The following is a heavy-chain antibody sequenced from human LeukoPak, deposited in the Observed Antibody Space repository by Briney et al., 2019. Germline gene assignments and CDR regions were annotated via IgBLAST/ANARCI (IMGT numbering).Heavy chain of an antibody. CDR1: GFTFSNYW. CDR3: VRDGGVSGYDLLDY. V-gene: IGHV3-7*01. Sequence: GGSLRLSCAASGFTFSNYWMTWVRQAPGKGLEWVAHINQDGSKEYYMDSVKARYTISRDNAKNSLSLQMNSLRAEDTAVYYCVRDGGVSGYDLLDYWGQGTLVTVSS. D-gene: IGHD5-12*01. J-gene: IGHJ4*02. CDR2: INQDGSKE.